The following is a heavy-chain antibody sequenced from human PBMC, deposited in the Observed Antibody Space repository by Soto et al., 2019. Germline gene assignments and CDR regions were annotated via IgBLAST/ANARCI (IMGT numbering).Heavy chain of an antibody. Sequence: SETLSLTCTVSGGSISSGDYYWSWIRQPPGKGLEWIGYIYYIGSTYYNPSLKSRVTISVDTSKNQFSLKLSSVTAADTAVYYCARAGIAARPAAFDIWGQGTMVTVSS. CDR2: IYYIGST. J-gene: IGHJ3*02. CDR1: GGSISSGDYY. CDR3: ARAGIAARPAAFDI. V-gene: IGHV4-30-4*01. D-gene: IGHD6-6*01.